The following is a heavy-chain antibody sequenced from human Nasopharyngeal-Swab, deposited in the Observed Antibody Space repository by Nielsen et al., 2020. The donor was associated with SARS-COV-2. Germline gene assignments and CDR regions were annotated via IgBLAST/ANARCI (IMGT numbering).Heavy chain of an antibody. CDR1: GFTFSSYS. V-gene: IGHV3-21*01. CDR2: ISSSSSYI. J-gene: IGHJ6*02. Sequence: GGSLRLSCAASGFTFSSYSMNWVRQAPGKGLEWASSISSSSSYIYYADSVKGRFTISRDNAKNSLYLQMNSLRAEDTAVYYCARDLGELPYYYYGMDVWGQGTTVTVSS. CDR3: ARDLGELPYYYYGMDV. D-gene: IGHD3-16*01.